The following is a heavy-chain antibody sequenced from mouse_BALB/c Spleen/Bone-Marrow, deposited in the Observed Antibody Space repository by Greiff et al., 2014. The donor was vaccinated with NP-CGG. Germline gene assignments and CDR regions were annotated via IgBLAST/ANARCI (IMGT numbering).Heavy chain of an antibody. V-gene: IGHV14-3*02. CDR3: ARYRLGTYFDY. CDR2: VDPANGNT. J-gene: IGHJ2*01. Sequence: VQLQQPGAELVKPGASVKLSCTASGFNIKDTYMHWVKQRPGQGLEWIGRVDPANGNTKYDPKFQGKATITADTSSNTAYLQLSSLTSEDTAVYYCARYRLGTYFDYWGQGTTLTVSS. CDR1: GFNIKDTY. D-gene: IGHD2-14*01.